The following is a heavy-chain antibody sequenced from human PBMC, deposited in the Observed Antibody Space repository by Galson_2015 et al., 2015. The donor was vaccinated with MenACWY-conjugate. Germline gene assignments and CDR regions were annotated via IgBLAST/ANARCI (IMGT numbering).Heavy chain of an antibody. CDR3: ARARSGSYGYFQH. V-gene: IGHV4-34*01. CDR1: GGSFSGYY. Sequence: LTCAVYGGSFSGYYWSWIRQPPGKGLEWIGEINHSGSTNCNPSLKSRVTISVDTSKNQFSLKLSSVTAADTAVYYCARARSGSYGYFQHWGQGTLVTVSS. CDR2: INHSGST. J-gene: IGHJ1*01. D-gene: IGHD1-26*01.